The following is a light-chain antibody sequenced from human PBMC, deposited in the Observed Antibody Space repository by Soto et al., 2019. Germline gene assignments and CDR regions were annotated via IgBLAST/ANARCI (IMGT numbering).Light chain of an antibody. V-gene: IGKV3-11*01. Sequence: EIVLTQSPATLSLSPGERATLSCRASQSVSSYLAWYQQKPGQAPRLLIYDASNRATGIPARFRGSGSGTHFTLNIRSLEPDDVAVYYCQQRSNWPPTFGQGTRQEIK. J-gene: IGKJ5*01. CDR3: QQRSNWPPT. CDR1: QSVSSY. CDR2: DAS.